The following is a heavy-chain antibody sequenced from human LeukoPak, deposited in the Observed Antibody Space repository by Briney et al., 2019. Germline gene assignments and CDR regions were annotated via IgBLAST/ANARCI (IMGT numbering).Heavy chain of an antibody. D-gene: IGHD5-12*01. V-gene: IGHV3-53*01. CDR2: IYSGGST. J-gene: IGHJ4*02. CDR3: ARDSGYDLRHY. CDR1: GFTVSSNY. Sequence: GGPLRLSCAASGFTVSSNYMSWVRQAPGKGLEWVSVIYSGGSTYYADSVKGRFTISRDNSKNTLYLQMNSLRAEDTAVYYCARDSGYDLRHYWGQGTLVTVSS.